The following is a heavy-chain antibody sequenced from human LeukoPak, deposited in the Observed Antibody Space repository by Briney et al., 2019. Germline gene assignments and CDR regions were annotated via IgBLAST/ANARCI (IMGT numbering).Heavy chain of an antibody. CDR1: GFTFSSYT. D-gene: IGHD6-6*01. J-gene: IGHJ4*02. V-gene: IGHV3-7*01. CDR3: ARALNPLSSSSWPL. Sequence: PGGSLRLSCAASGFTFSSYTMNWVRQPPGKGLEWVANIKQDGSEKYYVDSVKGRFTISRDNAKNSLYLQMNSLRAEDTAVYYCARALNPLSSSSWPLWGQGTLVTVSS. CDR2: IKQDGSEK.